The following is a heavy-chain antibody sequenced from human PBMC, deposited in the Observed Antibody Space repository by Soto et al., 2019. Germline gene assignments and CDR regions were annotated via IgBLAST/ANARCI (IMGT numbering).Heavy chain of an antibody. CDR1: GFTFSSYN. D-gene: IGHD5-12*01. CDR2: ISSSSTYI. Sequence: EVQLVESGGGLVRPGGSLTLSCAASGFTFSSYNMNWVRQAPGKGLEWVSSISSSSTYIYYADSVRGRFTISRGNTKNALYLQMNSLRAEDTAVYYCARGWLRDPWMPWGQGTLVNVSS. CDR3: ARGWLRDPWMP. J-gene: IGHJ5*02. V-gene: IGHV3-21*01.